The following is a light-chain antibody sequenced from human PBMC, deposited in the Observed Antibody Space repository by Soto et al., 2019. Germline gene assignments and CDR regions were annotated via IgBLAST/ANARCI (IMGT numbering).Light chain of an antibody. CDR1: QGISSW. V-gene: IGKV1-12*01. CDR2: AAS. CDR3: QQATSFPIT. Sequence: DIQLTQSPSSVAASVGDRVTITCRASQGISSWLAWYQQKPGKGPQLLIFAASNLRSGVPSRFSGSGPGTYFTLTINSLQPEDSATYYCQQATSFPITFGQGTRLEIK. J-gene: IGKJ5*01.